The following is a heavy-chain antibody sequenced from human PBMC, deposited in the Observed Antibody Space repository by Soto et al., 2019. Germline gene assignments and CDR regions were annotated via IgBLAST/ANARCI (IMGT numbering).Heavy chain of an antibody. Sequence: QVQLQQWGAGLLKPSETLSLTCAVYGGSFSGDYWSWIRQPPGKGLEWIGEINHSGSTNYNPSLKSRVTIAVDTSKIQFSLKLSSVTAADTAVYYCARAAIGVVVVVAATFFDYWGQGTLVTVSS. CDR3: ARAAIGVVVVVAATFFDY. CDR1: GGSFSGDY. J-gene: IGHJ4*02. D-gene: IGHD2-15*01. V-gene: IGHV4-34*01. CDR2: INHSGST.